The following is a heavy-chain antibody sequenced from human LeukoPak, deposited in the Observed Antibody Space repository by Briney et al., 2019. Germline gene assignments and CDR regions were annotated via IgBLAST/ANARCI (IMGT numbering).Heavy chain of an antibody. CDR2: IYYSGTT. V-gene: IGHV4-59*01. D-gene: IGHD6-13*01. CDR3: ATGPIAAAGTDY. CDR1: GGSISSYY. J-gene: IGHJ4*02. Sequence: SETLSLTCTVSGGSISSYYWSWIRQPPGKGLEWIGYIYYSGTTNYNPSLKSRVTISVDTSKNQFSLKLSSVTAADTAVYYCATGPIAAAGTDYWGQGTLVTVSS.